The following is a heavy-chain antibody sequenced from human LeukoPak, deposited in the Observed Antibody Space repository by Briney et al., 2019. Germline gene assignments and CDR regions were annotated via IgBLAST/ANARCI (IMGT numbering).Heavy chain of an antibody. CDR3: ARVNTGAFDI. Sequence: VGSLRRSCAASGFTFSSYWVTWVRQAPGKGLEWVANIKQDGTEKYYVDSVRGRFTISRDNAKNSLYLQMNSLRAEDTAVYYCARVNTGAFDIWGHGTMVTVSS. V-gene: IGHV3-7*01. J-gene: IGHJ3*02. CDR1: GFTFSSYW. D-gene: IGHD2-8*02. CDR2: IKQDGTEK.